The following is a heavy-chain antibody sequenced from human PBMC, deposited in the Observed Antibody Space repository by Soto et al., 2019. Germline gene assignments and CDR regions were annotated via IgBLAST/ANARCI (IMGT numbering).Heavy chain of an antibody. CDR1: GGSISSYY. CDR3: ARDGAYYYGSGSPSNWFDP. J-gene: IGHJ5*02. D-gene: IGHD3-10*01. V-gene: IGHV4-59*01. CDR2: IYYSGST. Sequence: SETLSLTCTVSGGSISSYYWSWIRQPPGKGLEWMGYIYYSGSTNYNPSLKRRVTISVDTSKNQFPLKLSSVTAADTAVYYCARDGAYYYGSGSPSNWFDPWGQGTLVTVSS.